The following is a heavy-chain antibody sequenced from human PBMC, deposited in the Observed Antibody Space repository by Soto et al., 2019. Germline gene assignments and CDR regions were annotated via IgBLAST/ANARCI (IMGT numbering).Heavy chain of an antibody. D-gene: IGHD3-3*01. Sequence: GGSLRLSCATSGFTFNSYAMHWVRQAPGKGLEWVAVISYDGSNKYYADSVKGRFTISRDNSKNTLYLQMDSLRAEDTAVYYCARGGVLRFLEWLPRDVAFDIWGQGTMVTVSS. CDR1: GFTFNSYA. CDR3: ARGGVLRFLEWLPRDVAFDI. V-gene: IGHV3-30-3*01. J-gene: IGHJ3*02. CDR2: ISYDGSNK.